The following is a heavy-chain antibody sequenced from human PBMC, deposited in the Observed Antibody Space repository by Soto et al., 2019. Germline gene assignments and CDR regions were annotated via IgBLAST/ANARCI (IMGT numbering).Heavy chain of an antibody. Sequence: AASVKVSCKASGYTFTGYYMHWVRQAPGQGLEWMGWINPNSGGTNYAQKFQGRVTMTRDTSISTAYMELSRLRSDDTAVYYCARVIRISGGNWFDPWGQGTLVTVSS. CDR2: INPNSGGT. CDR3: ARVIRISGGNWFDP. V-gene: IGHV1-2*02. D-gene: IGHD1-26*01. CDR1: GYTFTGYY. J-gene: IGHJ5*02.